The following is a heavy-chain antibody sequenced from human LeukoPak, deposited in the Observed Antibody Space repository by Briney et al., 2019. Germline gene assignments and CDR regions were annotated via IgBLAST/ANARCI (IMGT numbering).Heavy chain of an antibody. Sequence: GASVKVSCKASGGTFSSYAISWVRQAPGQGLEWMGGIIPIFGTANYAQKFQGRVTITTDESTSTAYMELSSLRSEDTAVYYCASSLSGASFQYFDYWGQGTLVTVSS. J-gene: IGHJ4*02. CDR2: IIPIFGTA. V-gene: IGHV1-69*05. CDR1: GGTFSSYA. CDR3: ASSLSGASFQYFDY. D-gene: IGHD2/OR15-2a*01.